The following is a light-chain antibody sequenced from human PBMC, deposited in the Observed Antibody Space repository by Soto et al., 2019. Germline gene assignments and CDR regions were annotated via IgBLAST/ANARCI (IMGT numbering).Light chain of an antibody. CDR2: RNN. V-gene: IGLV1-47*01. CDR1: SSHIGSNY. CDR3: AAWDDSLSGPV. J-gene: IGLJ3*02. Sequence: QSVLTQPPSASGTPGQRVTISFSGSSSHIGSNYVYWYQQLPGTAPKLLIYRNNQRPSGVPDRFSGSKSGTSASLAISGLRSEDEADYYCAAWDDSLSGPVFGGGTKLTVL.